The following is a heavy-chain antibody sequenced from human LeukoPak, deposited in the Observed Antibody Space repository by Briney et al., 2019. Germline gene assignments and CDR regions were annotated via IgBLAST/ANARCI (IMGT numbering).Heavy chain of an antibody. CDR1: GGAISSYY. V-gene: IGHV4-59*01. J-gene: IGHJ5*02. CDR2: IYYSGST. Sequence: SETLSLTCTVSGGAISSYYWSWIRQPPGKGLEWIGYIYYSGSTNDNPSLKSRVTISVDTSKNQFSLKLSSVTAADTAVYYCYRGKTHKHPPLQDRVHLTRTPAKHPVPLEAGLGARGERAGFLRGGALGGWLLESLFPPGGQGTPVPRLL. CDR3: YRGKTHKHPPLQDRVHLTRTPAKHPVPLEAGLGARGERAGFLRGGALGGWLLESLFPP. D-gene: IGHD3-16*01.